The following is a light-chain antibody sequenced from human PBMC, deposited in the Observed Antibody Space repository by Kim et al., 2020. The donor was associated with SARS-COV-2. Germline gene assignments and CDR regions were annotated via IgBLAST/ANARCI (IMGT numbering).Light chain of an antibody. CDR1: ALPKQY. Sequence: SYELTQPPSVSVSPGQTARITCSGDALPKQYAYWYQQKPGQAPVLVIYKDSERPSGIPERFSGSSSGTTVTLTISGVQAEDEADYYCQSALGVFGGGTQL. V-gene: IGLV3-25*03. CDR3: QSALGV. CDR2: KDS. J-gene: IGLJ3*02.